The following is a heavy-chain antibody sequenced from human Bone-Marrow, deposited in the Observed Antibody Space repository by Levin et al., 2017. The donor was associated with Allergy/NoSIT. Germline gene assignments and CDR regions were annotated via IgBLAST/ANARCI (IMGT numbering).Heavy chain of an antibody. J-gene: IGHJ3*01. CDR3: VRDRDYFDSGSWYDAFDL. CDR2: IKPDGSVI. Sequence: PGGSLRLSCAASGFTFRSYWMIWVRQAPGKGLEWVANIKPDGSVIYYLDSVKGRFTISRDNAKNSLYLQMNSLSAEDTAVYYCVRDRDYFDSGSWYDAFDLWGQGTMVTVSS. V-gene: IGHV3-7*01. CDR1: GFTFRSYW. D-gene: IGHD3-10*01.